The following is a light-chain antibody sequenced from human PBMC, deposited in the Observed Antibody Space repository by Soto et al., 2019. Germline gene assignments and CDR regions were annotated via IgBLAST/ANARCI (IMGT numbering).Light chain of an antibody. CDR1: QSVSSY. Sequence: EILLTQSPATLSLSPGDRATLSCRASQSVSSYLAWYQQKPGQAPRLLILGASTRATGVAARFRFSGSGTEFTLSISVLQSEDFAVYFCHRYNNWPYSFGQGTRLEIK. CDR2: GAS. CDR3: HRYNNWPYS. V-gene: IGKV3-15*01. J-gene: IGKJ5*01.